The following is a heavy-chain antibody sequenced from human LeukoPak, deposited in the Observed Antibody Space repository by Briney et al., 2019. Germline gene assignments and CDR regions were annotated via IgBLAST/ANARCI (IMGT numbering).Heavy chain of an antibody. CDR3: AKDLNSASYYDSTGFDY. CDR2: ISGSDGTT. CDR1: GFTFSSYA. J-gene: IGHJ4*02. Sequence: GGSLRLSCAASGFTFSSYAMSWVRQAPGKGLEWVSAISGSDGTTFYADSVKGRFAISRDNSKNTLYLQMNSLRAEDTAVYYCAKDLNSASYYDSTGFDYWGQGTLVTVSS. D-gene: IGHD3-22*01. V-gene: IGHV3-23*01.